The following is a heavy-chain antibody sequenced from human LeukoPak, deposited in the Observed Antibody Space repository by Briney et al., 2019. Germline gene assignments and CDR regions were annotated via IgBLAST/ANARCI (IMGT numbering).Heavy chain of an antibody. CDR3: GVVAATPTFDP. J-gene: IGHJ5*02. Sequence: GGSLRLSCAASGFTVSSNYMSWVRQAPGKGLEWVSVIYSGGSTYYAGSVKGRFTISRDNSKNTLYLQMNSLRAEDTAVYYCGVVAATPTFDPWGQGTLVTVSS. D-gene: IGHD2-15*01. CDR1: GFTVSSNY. V-gene: IGHV3-66*01. CDR2: IYSGGST.